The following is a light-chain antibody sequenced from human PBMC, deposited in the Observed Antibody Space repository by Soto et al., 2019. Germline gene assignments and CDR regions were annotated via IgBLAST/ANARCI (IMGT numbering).Light chain of an antibody. CDR1: QSLVHSNGNTY. J-gene: IGKJ3*01. CDR2: DVS. Sequence: DVVMTQSPLSLPVTLGQPASISCRSSQSLVHSNGNTYLNRYHQRPGQAPRRLIYDVSNWDSGVPDRFSGSGSGTDFTLKISRVEAEDVGVYYCMQGTHWPFTFGPGTKVDIK. CDR3: MQGTHWPFT. V-gene: IGKV2-30*02.